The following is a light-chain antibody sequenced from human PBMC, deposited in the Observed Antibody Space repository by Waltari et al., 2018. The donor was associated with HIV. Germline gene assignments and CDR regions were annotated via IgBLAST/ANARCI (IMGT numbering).Light chain of an antibody. Sequence: DIQMTQSPSSLSASVGDILTITCRASQSISSYLNWYQQKPGKAPKLLIYAASSLQSGVPSRFSGSGSETDFTLTISSLQPEDFATYYCQQSYSTPWTFGQGTKVEIK. V-gene: IGKV1-39*01. CDR3: QQSYSTPWT. CDR2: AAS. J-gene: IGKJ1*01. CDR1: QSISSY.